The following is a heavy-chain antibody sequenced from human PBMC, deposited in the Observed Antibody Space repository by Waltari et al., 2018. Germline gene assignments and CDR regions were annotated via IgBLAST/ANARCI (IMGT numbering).Heavy chain of an antibody. CDR1: GFTFSSYW. Sequence: EVQLVESGGGLVQPGGSLRLSCAASGFTFSSYWMSWVRQAPGKGLEWVANIKQDGSEKYYVDSVKGRFTISRDNAKNSLYLQMNSLRAEDTAVYYCATGDPGGSYYPHFDYWGQGTLVTVSS. CDR3: ATGDPGGSYYPHFDY. V-gene: IGHV3-7*01. J-gene: IGHJ4*02. D-gene: IGHD1-26*01. CDR2: IKQDGSEK.